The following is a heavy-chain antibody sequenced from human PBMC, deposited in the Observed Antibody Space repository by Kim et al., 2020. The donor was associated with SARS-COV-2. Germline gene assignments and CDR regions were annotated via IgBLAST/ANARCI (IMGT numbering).Heavy chain of an antibody. V-gene: IGHV3-48*02. CDR1: GFSFSSYS. CDR2: INSSSTTI. D-gene: IGHD2-2*01. CDR3: VRDLDYCSGTNCPLFDC. Sequence: GGSLRLSCAASGFSFSSYSMNWVRQAPGKGLEWVSYINSSSTTIYYADSVKGRFTISRDNAKNSLYLQMDSLRDEDTALYYCVRDLDYCSGTNCPLFDCWGQGTLVTVSS. J-gene: IGHJ4*02.